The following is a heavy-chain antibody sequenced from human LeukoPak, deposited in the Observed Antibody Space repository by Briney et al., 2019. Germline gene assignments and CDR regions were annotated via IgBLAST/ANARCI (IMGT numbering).Heavy chain of an antibody. J-gene: IGHJ1*01. D-gene: IGHD3-22*01. Sequence: GRSLRLSCAASGFTFSSYGMHWVRQAPGKGLEWVAVIWYDGSNKYYADSVKGRFTISRDNSKNTLYLQMNSLRAEDTAVYYCAKEEDDSSGYPMAEYFQHWGQGTLVTVSS. CDR3: AKEEDDSSGYPMAEYFQH. V-gene: IGHV3-33*06. CDR1: GFTFSSYG. CDR2: IWYDGSNK.